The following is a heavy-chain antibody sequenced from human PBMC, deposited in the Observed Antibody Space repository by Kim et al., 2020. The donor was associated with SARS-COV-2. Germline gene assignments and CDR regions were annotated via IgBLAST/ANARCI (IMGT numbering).Heavy chain of an antibody. CDR3: VRPYCSPSTCALGYSGMDI. V-gene: IGHV3-53*01. Sequence: GGSLRLSCAVSGFAVSDNYMTWVRQSPGKGLEWVSVLYSAGSAFHADSVKGRFTISRDTSENTLYLQMDNLRADDTAVYYCVRPYCSPSTCALGYSGMDIWGQGTAVTVSS. CDR1: GFAVSDNY. D-gene: IGHD2-15*01. J-gene: IGHJ6*02. CDR2: LYSAGSA.